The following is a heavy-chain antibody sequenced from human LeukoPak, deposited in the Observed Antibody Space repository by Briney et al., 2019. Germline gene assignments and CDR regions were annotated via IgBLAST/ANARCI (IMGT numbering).Heavy chain of an antibody. CDR1: GFTVSSNY. CDR3: AKVSRYCSSTSCYGFDY. CDR2: IYSGGST. D-gene: IGHD2-2*01. Sequence: GGSLRLSCAASGFTVSSNYMSWVRQAPGKGLEWVSVIYSGGSTYYADSVKGRFTISRDNSKNTLYLQMNSLRAEDTAVYYCAKVSRYCSSTSCYGFDYWGQGTLVTVSS. J-gene: IGHJ4*02. V-gene: IGHV3-66*01.